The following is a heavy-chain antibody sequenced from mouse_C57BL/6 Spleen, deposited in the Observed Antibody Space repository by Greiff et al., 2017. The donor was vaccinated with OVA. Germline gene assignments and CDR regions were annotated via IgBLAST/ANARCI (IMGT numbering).Heavy chain of an antibody. V-gene: IGHV3-8*01. Sequence: EVQLQESGPGLAKPSQTLSLTCSVTGYSITSYYWNWIRKFPGNKLEYMGYISNSGSTYYNPSLKSRISITPETSKNQYYLQLKSVTTEDAATYYCARSDYDYYGRSFDYWGQGTTLTVSS. CDR3: ARSDYDYYGRSFDY. CDR2: ISNSGST. D-gene: IGHD1-1*01. J-gene: IGHJ2*01. CDR1: GYSITSYY.